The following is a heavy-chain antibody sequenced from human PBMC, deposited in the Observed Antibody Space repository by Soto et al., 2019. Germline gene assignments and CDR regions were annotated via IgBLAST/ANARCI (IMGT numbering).Heavy chain of an antibody. Sequence: SETLSLTCTVSGGSISSCGYYWSWIRQHPGKGLEWIGYIYYSGSTYYNPSLKSRVTISVDTSKNQFSLKLSSVTAADTAVYYCARDHPAGIAAPNWGQGTLVTVSS. V-gene: IGHV4-31*03. J-gene: IGHJ4*02. D-gene: IGHD6-13*01. CDR1: GGSISSCGYY. CDR3: ARDHPAGIAAPN. CDR2: IYYSGST.